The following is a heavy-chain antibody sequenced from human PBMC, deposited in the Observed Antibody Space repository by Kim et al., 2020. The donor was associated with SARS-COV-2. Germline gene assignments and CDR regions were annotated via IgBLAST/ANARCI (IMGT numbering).Heavy chain of an antibody. V-gene: IGHV5-51*04. J-gene: IGHJ4*02. D-gene: IGHD1-20*01. CDR2: VHPGDSNN. CDR3: ARIISGTTKTRYFDY. Sequence: GESLKISCEGSGYSFNTYWIGWVRRMPGKGLEWMGIVHPGDSNNRYNPSFQGQVTISADKPVNTAYLQWGGLRASDTAMYYCARIISGTTKTRYFDYWGQGTLVTVSS. CDR1: GYSFNTYW.